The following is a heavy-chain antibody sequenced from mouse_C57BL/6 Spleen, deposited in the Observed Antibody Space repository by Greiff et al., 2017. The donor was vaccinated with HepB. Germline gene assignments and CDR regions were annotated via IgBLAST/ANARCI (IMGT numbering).Heavy chain of an antibody. CDR2: IYPYNGVS. CDR1: GYSFTGYY. J-gene: IGHJ4*01. D-gene: IGHD2-3*01. V-gene: IGHV1-31*01. Sequence: EVKLVESGPELVKPGASVKISCKASGYSFTGYYMHWVKQSHGNILDWIGYIYPYNGVSSYNQKFKGKATLTVDKSSSTAYMELRSLTSEDSAVYYCARSLYDGYYDYYAMDYWGQGTSVTVSS. CDR3: ARSLYDGYYDYYAMDY.